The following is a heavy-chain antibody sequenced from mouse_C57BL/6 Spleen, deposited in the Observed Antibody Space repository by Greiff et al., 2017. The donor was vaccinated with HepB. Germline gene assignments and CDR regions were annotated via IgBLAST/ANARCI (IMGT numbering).Heavy chain of an antibody. V-gene: IGHV10-1*01. CDR1: GFSFNTYA. J-gene: IGHJ2*01. CDR2: IRSKSNNYAT. Sequence: EAGGGLVQPKGSLKLSCAASGFSFNTYAMNWVRQAPGKGLEWVARIRSKSNNYATYYADSVKDRFTISRDDSESMLYLQMNNLKTEDTAMYYCVRHNDGYYFDYWGQGTTLTVSS. CDR3: VRHNDGYYFDY. D-gene: IGHD2-3*01.